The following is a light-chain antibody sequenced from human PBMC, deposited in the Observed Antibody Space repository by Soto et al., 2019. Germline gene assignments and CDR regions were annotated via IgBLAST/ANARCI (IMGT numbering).Light chain of an antibody. V-gene: IGKV3-20*01. Sequence: EIVLTQSPGTLSLSPGERATLSCRASQSVSSSYLALYQQKPGQAPRLLIYGASSRATGIPDRFSGSGSGTDFTLAIGRLEPEDFAVYYCQQYGRSPWTFGQGTKVDI. CDR1: QSVSSSY. CDR2: GAS. CDR3: QQYGRSPWT. J-gene: IGKJ1*01.